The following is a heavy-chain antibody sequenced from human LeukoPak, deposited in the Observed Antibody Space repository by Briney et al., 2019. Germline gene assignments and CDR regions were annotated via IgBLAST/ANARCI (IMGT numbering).Heavy chain of an antibody. J-gene: IGHJ4*02. CDR1: GGSLSSYY. CDR2: IYYSGST. D-gene: IGHD3-22*01. V-gene: IGHV4-59*01. CDR3: AREGMGDSSGYYSSFDY. Sequence: SETLSLTCTVSGGSLSSYYWSWVRQPPGKGLEWSGYIYYSGSTNYNPSLKSRVTISVDTSKNQFSLKLSSVTAADTAVYYCAREGMGDSSGYYSSFDYWGQGTLVTVSS.